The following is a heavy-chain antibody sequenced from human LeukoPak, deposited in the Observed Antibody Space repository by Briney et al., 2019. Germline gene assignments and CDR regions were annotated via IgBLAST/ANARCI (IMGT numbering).Heavy chain of an antibody. D-gene: IGHD5-12*01. V-gene: IGHV4-34*01. CDR2: INHSGST. CDR3: ARRLRYYYYYYIDV. J-gene: IGHJ6*03. CDR1: GGSFSGYY. Sequence: PSETLSLTCAVYGGSFSGYYWSWIRQPPGKGLEWIGEINHSGSTNYNPSLKSRVTISVDTSKNQFSLKLSSVTAADTAVYYCARRLRYYYYYYIDVWGKGTTVTVSS.